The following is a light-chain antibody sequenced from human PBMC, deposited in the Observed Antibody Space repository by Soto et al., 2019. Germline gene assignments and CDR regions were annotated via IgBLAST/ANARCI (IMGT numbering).Light chain of an antibody. CDR1: QSVSSD. CDR3: QQYKSWPIT. CDR2: GAS. J-gene: IGKJ5*01. Sequence: PATLSVSPGERATLSCRASQSVSSDLAWYHQKPGQAPRRLIYGASTWGTGVPPRFTGSGSGTEFTLTINSLQSEDFAIYYCQQYKSWPITFGQGTRLEIK. V-gene: IGKV3D-15*01.